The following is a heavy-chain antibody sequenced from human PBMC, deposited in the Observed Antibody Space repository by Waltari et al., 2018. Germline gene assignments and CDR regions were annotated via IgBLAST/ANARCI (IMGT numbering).Heavy chain of an antibody. CDR1: GFTFNNYA. Sequence: EVQLLDSGGGLVQPGGSLRLSCTTSGFTFNNYAMSWVRQAPGKGLEWGSCVGASGDSKWYEDSVKGRFTISRDNSKNTLFLQMNSLRVDDTAIYYCAKKDWGLTGTGLFDYWGQGTLVTVSS. V-gene: IGHV3-23*01. D-gene: IGHD1-20*01. CDR3: AKKDWGLTGTGLFDY. J-gene: IGHJ4*02. CDR2: VGASGDSK.